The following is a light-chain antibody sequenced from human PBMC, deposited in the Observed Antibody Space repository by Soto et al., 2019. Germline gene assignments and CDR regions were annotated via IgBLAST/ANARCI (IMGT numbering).Light chain of an antibody. CDR1: QSVSSY. Sequence: EIVLTQSPATLSLSPGERATLSCRASQSVSSYLAWYQQKPGQAPRLLIYDASNRVTGIPARFSGSGSGTDFTLTISSLEPEDFAVYYCQQRSNWPPGTFGGGTKVDIK. J-gene: IGKJ4*01. V-gene: IGKV3-11*01. CDR3: QQRSNWPPGT. CDR2: DAS.